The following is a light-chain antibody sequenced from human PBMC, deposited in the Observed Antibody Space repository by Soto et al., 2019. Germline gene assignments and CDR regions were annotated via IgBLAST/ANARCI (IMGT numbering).Light chain of an antibody. CDR3: QQYSSWLWT. CDR1: QSISNN. CDR2: GTS. J-gene: IGKJ1*01. Sequence: EIVMTQSPATLSLSPGERATITCRASQSISNNLAWYQQKPGQAPGLLIYGTSSMATGIPARFSGSGSGTEFTLTISSLQSEDFAVYYCQQYSSWLWTFGQGTKVDI. V-gene: IGKV3-15*01.